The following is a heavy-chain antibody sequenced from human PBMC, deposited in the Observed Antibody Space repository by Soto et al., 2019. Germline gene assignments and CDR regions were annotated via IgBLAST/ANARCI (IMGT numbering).Heavy chain of an antibody. V-gene: IGHV4-59*01. Sequence: SETLSLTCTVSGGSISSYYWSWIRQPPGKGLEWIGYIYYSGSTNYNPSLKSRVPISVDTSTNQFSLKLRPVTAADTAEYYCARGRNNCRSTSCYPLRDSWAQEPLVTVSS. CDR1: GGSISSYY. CDR2: IYYSGST. J-gene: IGHJ4*02. D-gene: IGHD2-2*01. CDR3: ARGRNNCRSTSCYPLRDS.